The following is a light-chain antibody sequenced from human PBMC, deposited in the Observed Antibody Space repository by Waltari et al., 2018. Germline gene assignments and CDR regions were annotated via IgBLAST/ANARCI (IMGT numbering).Light chain of an antibody. V-gene: IGLV2-14*03. CDR2: DVS. J-gene: IGLJ2*01. Sequence: QSALTQPASVSGSPGQSITISCTGTSSDVGAYNYVSWYQQHPGKAPKLMIFDVSSRPSGVSKRFSGSKSGNTASLTISGLQAEDEAGYYCSSYISSSTLELFGGGTSLTVL. CDR1: SSDVGAYNY. CDR3: SSYISSSTLEL.